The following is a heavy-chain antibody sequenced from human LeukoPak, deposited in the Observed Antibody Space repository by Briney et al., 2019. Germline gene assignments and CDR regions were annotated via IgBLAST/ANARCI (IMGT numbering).Heavy chain of an antibody. CDR2: INPNSGST. D-gene: IGHD1-1*01. J-gene: IGHJ4*02. CDR3: ARDIHGNEN. Sequence: ASVKVPCEASGYTFIGYYMHWVRQAPGQGLEWMGWINPNSGSTNSAQKFQGRVTMTRDTSISTAYMELSRLRSDDTAVYYCARDIHGNENWGQGTLVTVSS. V-gene: IGHV1-2*02. CDR1: GYTFIGYY.